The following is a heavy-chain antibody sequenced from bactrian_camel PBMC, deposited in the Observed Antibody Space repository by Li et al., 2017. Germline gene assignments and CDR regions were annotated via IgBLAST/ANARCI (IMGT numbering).Heavy chain of an antibody. CDR2: IASGGTLRT. J-gene: IGHJ4*01. Sequence: VQLVESGGGSEQAGGSLRLSCEVLGFGYSRYCLGWFREAPGKEREGVAAIASGGTLRTYYSDSVKGRFTISRDTDKNTLFLEMTSLQPEDTAMYYCATDQNLYPKICSWDKFGHWGQGTQVTVS. CDR3: ATDQNLYPKICSWDKFGH. V-gene: IGHV3S40*01. D-gene: IGHD1*01. CDR1: GFGYSRYC.